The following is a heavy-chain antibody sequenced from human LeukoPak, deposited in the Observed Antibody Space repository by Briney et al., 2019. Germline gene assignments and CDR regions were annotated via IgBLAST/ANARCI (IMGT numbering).Heavy chain of an antibody. CDR1: GFTFRSYG. Sequence: GGSLRLSCAASGFTFRSYGMHWVRQAPGKGREWVAVISSDGSSKNYADSMKGQFTISRDNSKNTLFLQMNNLRAEDTAVYYCARDSPRLSGWLGHFDYWGQGTLVTVSS. J-gene: IGHJ4*02. D-gene: IGHD6-19*01. CDR2: ISSDGSSK. CDR3: ARDSPRLSGWLGHFDY. V-gene: IGHV3-30*03.